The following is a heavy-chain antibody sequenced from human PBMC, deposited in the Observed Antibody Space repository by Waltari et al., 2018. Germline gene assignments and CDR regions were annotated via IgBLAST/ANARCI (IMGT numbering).Heavy chain of an antibody. J-gene: IGHJ3*02. Sequence: QVQLVQSGAQVENRGASIQVCCKASRGSFGCYAISWVRQAPGLGLEWMGGVILICGTRNYEEKSQRSGTTISDENTRTAHMELRSRISEETAVYYCASVYSSGWQDAFDIWGQGTMVTVSS. CDR1: RGSFGCYA. CDR3: ASVYSSGWQDAFDI. D-gene: IGHD6-19*01. V-gene: IGHV1-69*01. CDR2: VILICGTR.